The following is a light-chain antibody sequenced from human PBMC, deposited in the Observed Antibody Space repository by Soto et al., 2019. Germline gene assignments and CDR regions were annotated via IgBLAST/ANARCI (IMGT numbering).Light chain of an antibody. CDR2: VAS. Sequence: IHLTQSPNSLSASVGDRVTSTFRASQSISSYLSWYQQKPGKAPKLLINVASTLQSGVPSRFSGSGSGTDFTLAISSLQPEDFATYYCQQSSSTPQTFGGGTKVDIK. J-gene: IGKJ4*01. V-gene: IGKV1-39*01. CDR3: QQSSSTPQT. CDR1: QSISSY.